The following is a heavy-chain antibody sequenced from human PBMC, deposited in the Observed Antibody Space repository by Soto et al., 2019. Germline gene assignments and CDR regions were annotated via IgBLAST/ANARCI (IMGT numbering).Heavy chain of an antibody. D-gene: IGHD3-16*02. CDR3: ARVCGVYDYIWGSYHDAFDI. CDR2: INPSGGST. V-gene: IGHV1-46*03. CDR1: GYTFTSYY. Sequence: ASVKVSCKASGYTFTSYYMHWVRQAPGQGLEWMGIINPSGGSTSYAQKFQGRVTMTRDTSTSTVYMELSSLRSEDTAVYYCARVCGVYDYIWGSYHDAFDIWGQGTMVTVSS. J-gene: IGHJ3*02.